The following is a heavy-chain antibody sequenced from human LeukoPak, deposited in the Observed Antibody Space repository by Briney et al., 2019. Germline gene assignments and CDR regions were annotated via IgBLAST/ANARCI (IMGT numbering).Heavy chain of an antibody. D-gene: IGHD3-10*01. Sequence: KPSETLSLTCAVYGGSFSGYYWCWIRQPPAKGLERIGEINLNGSTNYNPSLNRRITISVDTSKNQYSLKLSSMSAADTAVYYYARNHKGGAIKNWGQRTLVTVSS. V-gene: IGHV4-34*01. CDR3: ARNHKGGAIKN. J-gene: IGHJ4*02. CDR1: GGSFSGYY. CDR2: INLNGST.